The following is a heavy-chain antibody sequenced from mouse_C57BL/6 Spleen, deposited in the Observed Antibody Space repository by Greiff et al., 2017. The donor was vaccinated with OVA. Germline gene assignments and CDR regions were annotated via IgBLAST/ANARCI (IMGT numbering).Heavy chain of an antibody. J-gene: IGHJ3*01. CDR3: AIYYGNYWFAY. CDR2: IDPSDSYT. CDR1: GYTFTSYW. V-gene: IGHV1-69*01. Sequence: QVQLQQPGAELVMPGASVKLSCKASGYTFTSYWMHWVKQRPGQGLEWIGEIDPSDSYTNYNQKFKGKSTLTVDKSSSTAYMQLSSLTSEDSAVYYCAIYYGNYWFAYWGQGTLVTVSA. D-gene: IGHD2-1*01.